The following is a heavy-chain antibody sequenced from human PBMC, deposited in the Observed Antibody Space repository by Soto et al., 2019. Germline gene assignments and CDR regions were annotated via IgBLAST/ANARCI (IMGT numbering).Heavy chain of an antibody. CDR2: IYYSGST. CDR1: GGSVSSGSYY. J-gene: IGHJ5*02. CDR3: ARALWWGFDT. D-gene: IGHD2-8*02. Sequence: SETLSLTCTVSGGSVSSGSYYWSWIRQPPGKGLEWIGYIYYSGSTNYNPSLKSRVTISVDTSKNQFSLKLSSVTAADTAVYYCARALWWGFDTWGQGTLVTV. V-gene: IGHV4-61*01.